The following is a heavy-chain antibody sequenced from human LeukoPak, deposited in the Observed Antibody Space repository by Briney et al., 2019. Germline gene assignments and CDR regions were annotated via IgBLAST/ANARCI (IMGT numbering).Heavy chain of an antibody. CDR2: IFYNGST. CDR3: ARARYYYDNSVYPPVRFDF. V-gene: IGHV4-59*01. J-gene: IGHJ4*02. CDR1: GGSISSYY. D-gene: IGHD3-22*01. Sequence: SETLSLTCTVSGGSISSYYWSWIRQPPGKELEWIGYIFYNGSTNYSPSLKSRVTISVDTSQNQFSLKLTSVTAADTAVYYCARARYYYDNSVYPPVRFDFWGQGILVTVS.